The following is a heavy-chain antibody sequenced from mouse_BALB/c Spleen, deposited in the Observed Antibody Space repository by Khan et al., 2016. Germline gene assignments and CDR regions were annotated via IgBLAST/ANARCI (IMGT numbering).Heavy chain of an antibody. Sequence: QVQLQQSGAELVKPGASVKLSCKASGYTFTSYYMYWVKQRPGQGLEWIGEINPSNGDTNFNERFKSKATLTVDKSSSTTYMQFSSLTSEDSAVYYCTRAGYDYPFAYWGQGTLVTASA. D-gene: IGHD2-4*01. CDR1: GYTFTSYY. CDR2: INPSNGDT. J-gene: IGHJ3*01. V-gene: IGHV1S81*02. CDR3: TRAGYDYPFAY.